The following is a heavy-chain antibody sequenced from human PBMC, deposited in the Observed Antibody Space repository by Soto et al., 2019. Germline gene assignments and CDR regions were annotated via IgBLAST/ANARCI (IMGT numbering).Heavy chain of an antibody. D-gene: IGHD3-16*01. CDR3: AISQDRGGRTTFIY. CDR1: GFTFDDNA. Sequence: GGSLRLSCAVSGFTFDDNAMHWVRQAPEKGLEWVSGINWKSDIGYADSVKDRFTISRDNAEDSLYLQMNSLRAEDTALYYCAISQDRGGRTTFIYWGQGTQVTVSS. V-gene: IGHV3-9*01. CDR2: INWKSDI. J-gene: IGHJ4*02.